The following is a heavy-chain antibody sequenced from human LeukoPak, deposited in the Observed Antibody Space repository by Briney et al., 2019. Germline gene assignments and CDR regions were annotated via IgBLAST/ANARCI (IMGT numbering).Heavy chain of an antibody. CDR1: GFTFSDYY. V-gene: IGHV3-11*06. CDR3: ARDSADISTGADAFDI. J-gene: IGHJ3*02. CDR2: INSSSSYT. D-gene: IGHD3-9*01. Sequence: GGSLRLSCAASGFTFSDYYMSWIRPAPGKGLEWVSYINSSSSYTNYADSVKGRFTISRDKAKNSLYLQMNSLRAEDTAVYYCARDSADISTGADAFDIWGQGTMVTVPS.